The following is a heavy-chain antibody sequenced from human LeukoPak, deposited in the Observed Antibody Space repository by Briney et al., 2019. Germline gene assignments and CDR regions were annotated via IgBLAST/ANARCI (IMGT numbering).Heavy chain of an antibody. CDR2: IGPGGNT. D-gene: IGHD3-10*01. CDR3: AKGGGGYLDY. V-gene: IGHV3-23*01. Sequence: GGSLRLSCAASGFSSSSYGMSWVRQAPGKGLEWVPAIGPGGNTYYADSVKGRFTISRDNSKNTVYLQMNSLRAEDTEDTAVYYCAKGGGGYLDYWGQGALVIVSS. J-gene: IGHJ4*02. CDR1: GFSSSSYG.